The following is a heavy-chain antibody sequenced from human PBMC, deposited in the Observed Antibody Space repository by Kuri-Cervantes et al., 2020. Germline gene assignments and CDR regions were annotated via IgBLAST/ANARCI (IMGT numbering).Heavy chain of an antibody. V-gene: IGHV4-34*01. CDR2: INHSGST. D-gene: IGHD6-13*01. J-gene: IGHJ6*02. CDR1: GGSFSGYY. CDR3: ARDRGRISAYFYGMDV. Sequence: SQTLSLTCAVYGGSFSGYYWSWIRQPPGKGLEWIGEINHSGSTNYNPSLKSRVTISVDTSKNQFSLKLNSMTAADTAVYYCARDRGRISAYFYGMDVWGQGTTVTVSS.